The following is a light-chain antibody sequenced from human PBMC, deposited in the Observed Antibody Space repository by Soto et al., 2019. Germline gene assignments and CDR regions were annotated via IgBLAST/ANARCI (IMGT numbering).Light chain of an antibody. CDR3: QQCLTIPYT. CDR2: AAS. J-gene: IGKJ2*01. V-gene: IGKV1-39*01. Sequence: DIQMTQSPSSLSASVRDRVTITCRASQTISTHLNWYQQKPGKAPKLLIYAASTLQSGVPSRFSGSGSGTDFTLTINSLQPEDFATYSCQQCLTIPYTFGQGTKLEIK. CDR1: QTISTH.